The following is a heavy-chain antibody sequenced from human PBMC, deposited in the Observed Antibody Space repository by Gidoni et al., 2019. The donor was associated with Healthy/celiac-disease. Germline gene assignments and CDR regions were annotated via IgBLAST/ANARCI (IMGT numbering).Heavy chain of an antibody. V-gene: IGHV4-61*02. CDR2: IYTSGST. CDR3: ASEYCSGGSCYDWGAFDI. D-gene: IGHD2-15*01. CDR1: GGSISSGSYY. Sequence: QVQLQESGPGLVKPSQTLSLTCTVSGGSISSGSYYWSWIRQPAGKGLEWIGRIYTSGSTNYNPSLKSRVTISVDTSKNQFSLKLSSVTAADTAVYYCASEYCSGGSCYDWGAFDIWGQGTMVTVSS. J-gene: IGHJ3*02.